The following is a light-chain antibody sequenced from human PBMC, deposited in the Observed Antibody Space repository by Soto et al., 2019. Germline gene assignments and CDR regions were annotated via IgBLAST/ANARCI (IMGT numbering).Light chain of an antibody. V-gene: IGKV1-5*01. Sequence: DIQMTQSPSTLSASIGDRVTITCRASQNINTWIAWYQQKPGKAPKFLIYDASTLESGVPSRFSGSGFGTEFSLTISSLQPDDFGSYYCQHMRTCGQGTKVEMK. CDR2: DAS. CDR3: QHMRT. J-gene: IGKJ1*01. CDR1: QNINTW.